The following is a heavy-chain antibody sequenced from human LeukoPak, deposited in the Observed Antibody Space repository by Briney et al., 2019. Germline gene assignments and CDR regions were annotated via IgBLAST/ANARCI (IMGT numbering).Heavy chain of an antibody. J-gene: IGHJ4*02. D-gene: IGHD2-2*01. V-gene: IGHV1-2*02. CDR3: AREIRRTSCAYDY. CDR1: GYTFTCYY. Sequence: GASVKVSCKASGYTFTCYYMHWVRQAPGQGLEWMGWINPNSGGTNYAQKFQGRVTMTRDTSISTAYMELSRLRSDDTAVYYCAREIRRTSCAYDYWGQGTLVTVSS. CDR2: INPNSGGT.